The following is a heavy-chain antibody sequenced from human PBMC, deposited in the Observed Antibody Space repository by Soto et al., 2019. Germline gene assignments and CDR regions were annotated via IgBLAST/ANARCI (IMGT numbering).Heavy chain of an antibody. CDR3: ARRRRLRFLEWSSYYYYGMDV. J-gene: IGHJ6*02. V-gene: IGHV1-69*13. CDR2: IIPIFGTA. D-gene: IGHD3-3*01. CDR1: GGTFSSYA. Sequence: SVKVSCKASGGTFSSYAISWVRQAPGQGLEWMGGIIPIFGTANYAQKFQGRVTITADESTSTAYMELSSLRSEDTAVYYCARRRRLRFLEWSSYYYYGMDVWGQGTTVTVSS.